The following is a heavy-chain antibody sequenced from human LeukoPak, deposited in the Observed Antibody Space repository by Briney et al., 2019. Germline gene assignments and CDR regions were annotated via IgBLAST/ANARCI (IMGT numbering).Heavy chain of an antibody. D-gene: IGHD3-3*01. J-gene: IGHJ3*02. Sequence: ASVKVSCKASGYTFTGYYMHWVRQAPGQGLEWMGWINPNSGGTNYAQKFQGRVAMTRDTSISTAYMELSRLRSDDTAVYYCAGEAVLRFLEYAFDIWGQGTMVTVSS. CDR1: GYTFTGYY. CDR3: AGEAVLRFLEYAFDI. CDR2: INPNSGGT. V-gene: IGHV1-2*02.